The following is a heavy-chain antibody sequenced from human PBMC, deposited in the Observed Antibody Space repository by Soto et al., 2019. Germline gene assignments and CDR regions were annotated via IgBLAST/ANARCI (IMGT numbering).Heavy chain of an antibody. CDR1: GYSFASYW. Sequence: EVQLVQSGAEVKKPGESLKIYCQGSGYSFASYWIVWVRQMRGTDLVRVGIIYPADSDTRYSPSFQGQVTISADKSLRTAYLQWTSLDASDTALYYCARTRSFTLGFYYDGMDVWGQGTTVTVSS. CDR2: IYPADSDT. D-gene: IGHD6-6*01. V-gene: IGHV5-51*01. CDR3: ARTRSFTLGFYYDGMDV. J-gene: IGHJ6*02.